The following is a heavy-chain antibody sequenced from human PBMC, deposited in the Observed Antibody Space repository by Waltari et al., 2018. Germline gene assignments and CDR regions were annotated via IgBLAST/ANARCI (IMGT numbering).Heavy chain of an antibody. CDR2: INPKNGYT. CDR1: GYTFTGYA. Sequence: LVQSGAEVKKPGASVKVSCKASGYTFTGYAILWVRQATGQGLEWMGRINPKNGYTHYAQQFQGRVAMTTDTSTNTAFMELHSLRSDDTAVYYCLRDSSGSHFDYWGQGTLVTVSS. D-gene: IGHD3-22*01. V-gene: IGHV1-2*06. J-gene: IGHJ4*02. CDR3: LRDSSGSHFDY.